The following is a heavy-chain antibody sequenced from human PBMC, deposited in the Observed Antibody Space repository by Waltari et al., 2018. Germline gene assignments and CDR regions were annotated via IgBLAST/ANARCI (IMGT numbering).Heavy chain of an antibody. CDR2: RHKDGSEK. J-gene: IGHJ4*02. D-gene: IGHD7-27*01. CDR1: GFTFTDYW. V-gene: IGHV3-7*01. CDR3: VRDHWGPDY. Sequence: EVHLVESGGGLVQPGGSLRLSCAASGFTFTDYWMSWVRQAPGKGPEWVANRHKDGSEKNYGDYVKGRFTISRDNAKDSVYLQMNSLRADDTAMYYCVRDHWGPDYWGQGTLVTVSS.